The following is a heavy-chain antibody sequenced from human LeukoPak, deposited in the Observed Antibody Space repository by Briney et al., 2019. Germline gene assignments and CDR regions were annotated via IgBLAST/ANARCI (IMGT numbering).Heavy chain of an antibody. V-gene: IGHV4-39*07. CDR3: ARDPRNDYGDYVSDY. CDR1: GGSISSSSYY. D-gene: IGHD4-17*01. Sequence: PSQTLSLTRTVSGGSISSSSYYWGWIRQPPGKGLEWIGGIYYSGSTYYNPSLKSRVTISVDTSKNQFSLKLSSVTAADTAVYYCARDPRNDYGDYVSDYWGQGTLVTVSS. CDR2: IYYSGST. J-gene: IGHJ4*02.